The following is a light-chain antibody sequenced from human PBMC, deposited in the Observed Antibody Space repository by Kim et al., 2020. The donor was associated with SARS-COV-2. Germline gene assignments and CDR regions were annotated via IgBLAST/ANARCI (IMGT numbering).Light chain of an antibody. Sequence: DIQLTQSPSSLSASVGDRVTVTCRTRQNIGAYLNWYQQKPKEAPNLLIFAASTSQSGVPSRFTASGSGTEFTLTITSLQPEDFATYYCQQSYSLPLTFGGGTKVDIK. V-gene: IGKV1-39*01. CDR1: QNIGAY. CDR3: QQSYSLPLT. CDR2: AAS. J-gene: IGKJ4*01.